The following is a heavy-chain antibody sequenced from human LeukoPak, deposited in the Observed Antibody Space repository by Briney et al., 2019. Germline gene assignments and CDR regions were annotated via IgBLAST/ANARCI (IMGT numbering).Heavy chain of an antibody. Sequence: PSETLSLTCTVSGASVSSASYWSWIRQPPGKGVEWIAHIYNGVNTNYNPSLKSRVTISVDTSKNQFSLRLNSVTAADTAVYYCARGSSVGYYYYYGMDVWGRGTTVTVSS. CDR3: ARGSSVGYYYYYGMDV. V-gene: IGHV4-61*01. D-gene: IGHD2-15*01. J-gene: IGHJ6*02. CDR1: GASVSSASY. CDR2: IYNGVNT.